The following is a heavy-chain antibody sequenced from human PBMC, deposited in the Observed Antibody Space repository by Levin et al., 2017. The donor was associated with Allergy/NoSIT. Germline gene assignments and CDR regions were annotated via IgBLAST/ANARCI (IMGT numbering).Heavy chain of an antibody. CDR2: IFPGDSDT. CDR1: GFSFSSYW. V-gene: IGHV5-51*01. Sequence: GGSLRLSCKASGFSFSSYWIGWVRQMPGKGLEWMALIFPGDSDTRYSPSFEGQVTISADKSISTAYLQWSSLKASDTAMYYCARRTKQLGDYWGQGTLVTVSS. J-gene: IGHJ4*02. CDR3: ARRTKQLGDY. D-gene: IGHD1-1*01.